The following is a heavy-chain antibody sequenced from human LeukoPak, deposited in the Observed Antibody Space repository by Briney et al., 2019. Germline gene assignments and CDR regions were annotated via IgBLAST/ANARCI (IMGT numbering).Heavy chain of an antibody. CDR1: GFTFSSYA. CDR3: ARDGSPYSSSWYSRVNWFDP. CDR2: LSGDKKYI. V-gene: IGHV3-21*01. Sequence: PGGSLRLSCAASGFTFSSYAMNWVRQAPGKGLEWLSSLSGDKKYIYCADSVKGRFTISRGNSKNTLYLQMNSLRAEDTAVYYCARDGSPYSSSWYSRVNWFDPWGQGTLVTVSS. D-gene: IGHD6-13*01. J-gene: IGHJ5*02.